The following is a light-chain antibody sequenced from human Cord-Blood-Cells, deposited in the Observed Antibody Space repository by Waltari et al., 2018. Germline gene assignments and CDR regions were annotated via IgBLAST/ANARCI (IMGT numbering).Light chain of an antibody. CDR1: SSDVGSYNL. Sequence: QSALTQPASVSGSPRQSITISCTGTSSDVGSYNLVSWYQQHPGKAPKLMIYEGSKRPSGVSNRFSGSKSGNTASLTISGLLAEDEADYYCCSYAGSSTFEVFGGGTKLTVL. CDR2: EGS. J-gene: IGLJ3*02. CDR3: CSYAGSSTFEV. V-gene: IGLV2-23*03.